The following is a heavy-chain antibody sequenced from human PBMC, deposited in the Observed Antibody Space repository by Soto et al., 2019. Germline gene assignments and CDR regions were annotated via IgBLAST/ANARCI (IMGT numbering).Heavy chain of an antibody. CDR1: GYTFTGYY. CDR2: INPNSGGT. CDR3: ARDKPGRAMIVGNYYYGMYV. D-gene: IGHD3-22*01. V-gene: IGHV1-2*04. Sequence: GASVKVSCKASGYTFTGYYMHWVRQAPGQGLEWMGWINPNSGGTNYAQKFQGWVTMTRDTSISTAYMELSRLRSDDTAVYYCARDKPGRAMIVGNYYYGMYVWGQGTTVTVSS. J-gene: IGHJ6*02.